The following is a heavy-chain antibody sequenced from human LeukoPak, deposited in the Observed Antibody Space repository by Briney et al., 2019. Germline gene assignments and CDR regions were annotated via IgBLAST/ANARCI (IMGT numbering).Heavy chain of an antibody. CDR3: VFGYYYDSGSQYNWFDT. Sequence: PGGSLRLSCAASGFTFRSSWMHWVRQAPGKGLVWVSRIYSDGRTATYADSVKGRFTISRDNAKNTLYLQMNSPRAEDTAVYYCVFGYYYDSGSQYNWFDTWGQGTLVTVSS. D-gene: IGHD3-10*01. CDR1: GFTFRSSW. CDR2: IYSDGRTA. V-gene: IGHV3-74*01. J-gene: IGHJ5*02.